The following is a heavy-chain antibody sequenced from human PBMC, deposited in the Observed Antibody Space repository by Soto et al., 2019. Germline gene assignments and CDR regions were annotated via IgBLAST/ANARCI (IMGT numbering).Heavy chain of an antibody. D-gene: IGHD5-18*01. CDR3: AHTGEFSYGPYFDY. J-gene: IGHJ4*02. V-gene: IGHV2-5*01. CDR2: TYWNDGQ. CDR1: GFSLSSTGVA. Sequence: QITLEESGPTLVKPTQTLTLTCTFSGFSLSSTGVAVGWIRQPPGKALEWVSLTYWNDGQTYSPSLQTRLTITKDTSKIQVVLRMTNMDPADTATYYCAHTGEFSYGPYFDYWGQGILVTVSS.